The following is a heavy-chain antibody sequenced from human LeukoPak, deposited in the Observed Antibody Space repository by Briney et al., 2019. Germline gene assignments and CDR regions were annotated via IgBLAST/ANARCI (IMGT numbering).Heavy chain of an antibody. D-gene: IGHD3-22*01. CDR1: GFTFSGSA. V-gene: IGHV3-9*01. CDR3: VKVRFDNSAHFDY. Sequence: GGSLKLSCAASGFTFSGSAMHWVRQGPGKGLEWVSGISWNGDSIGYAASVRGRFTVSRDNAKNSLYLQMNSLRTEDTALYYCVKVRFDNSAHFDYWGQGTLVTVSS. J-gene: IGHJ4*02. CDR2: ISWNGDSI.